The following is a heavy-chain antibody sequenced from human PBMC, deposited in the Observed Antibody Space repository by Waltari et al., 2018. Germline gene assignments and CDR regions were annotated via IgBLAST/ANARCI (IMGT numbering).Heavy chain of an antibody. CDR2: ISGSGGST. D-gene: IGHD6-6*01. J-gene: IGHJ6*02. V-gene: IGHV3-23*04. CDR3: AKPEYSSSPGAYYYYGMDV. Sequence: EVQLVESGGGLVQPGGSLRLSCAASGFTFSSYAMSWVRQAPGKGLEWVSAISGSGGSTYYADSVKGRFTISRDNSKNTLYLQMNSLRAEDTAVYYCAKPEYSSSPGAYYYYGMDVWGQGTTVTVSS. CDR1: GFTFSSYA.